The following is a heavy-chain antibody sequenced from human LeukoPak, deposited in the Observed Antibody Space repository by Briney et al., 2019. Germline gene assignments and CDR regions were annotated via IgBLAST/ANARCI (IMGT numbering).Heavy chain of an antibody. CDR1: GFTFSSYS. V-gene: IGHV3-48*01. J-gene: IGHJ5*02. CDR2: ISSSSSTI. Sequence: TGGSLRLSCAAFGFTFSSYSMNWVRQAPGKGLEWVSYISSSSSTIYYADSVKGRFTISRDNAKNSVYLQMNSLRAEDTAVYYCARPRGYNYDILTGYPTESGFDPWGQGTLVTVSS. CDR3: ARPRGYNYDILTGYPTESGFDP. D-gene: IGHD3-9*01.